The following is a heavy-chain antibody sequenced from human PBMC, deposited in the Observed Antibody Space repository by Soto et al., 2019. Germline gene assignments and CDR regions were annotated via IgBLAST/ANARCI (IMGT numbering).Heavy chain of an antibody. CDR3: TRAKKASGWYEGDAFDI. Sequence: GGSLRLSCTASGFTFGDYAMSWFRQAPGKGLEGVGFIRSKAYGGTTEYAASVKGRFTISRDDSKSIAYLQMNSLKTEDTAVYYCTRAKKASGWYEGDAFDIWGQGTMVTVSS. V-gene: IGHV3-49*03. CDR1: GFTFGDYA. J-gene: IGHJ3*02. CDR2: IRSKAYGGTT. D-gene: IGHD6-19*01.